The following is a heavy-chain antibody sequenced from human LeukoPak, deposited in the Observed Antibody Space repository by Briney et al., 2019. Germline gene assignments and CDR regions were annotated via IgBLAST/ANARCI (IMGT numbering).Heavy chain of an antibody. J-gene: IGHJ4*02. CDR1: GGSFSGYY. CDR2: INHSGSS. V-gene: IGHV4-34*01. CDR3: ARYPDR. Sequence: SETLSLTCAVYGGSFSGYYWSWIRQPPGKGLEWIGEINHSGSSNYNPSLKSRVTISVDMSKNQFSLKLSSVTAADAAVYYCARYPDRWGQGTLVTVSS.